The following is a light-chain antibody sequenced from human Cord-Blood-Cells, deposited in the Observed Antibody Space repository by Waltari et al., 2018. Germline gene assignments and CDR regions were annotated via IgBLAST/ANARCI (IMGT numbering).Light chain of an antibody. CDR1: QSVSSY. CDR2: DAS. V-gene: IGKV3-11*01. Sequence: EIVLTRSPATLSLSPGERATLSRSASQSVSSYLAWYQQKPGQAPRLLIYDASNRATGIPARFSGSGSGTDFTLTISSLEPEDFAVYYCQQRSNWLTFGGGTKVEIK. J-gene: IGKJ4*01. CDR3: QQRSNWLT.